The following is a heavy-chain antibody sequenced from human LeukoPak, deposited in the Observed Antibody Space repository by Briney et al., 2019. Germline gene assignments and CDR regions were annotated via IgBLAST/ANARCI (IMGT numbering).Heavy chain of an antibody. J-gene: IGHJ5*02. D-gene: IGHD2-15*01. Sequence: GGSLRLSCAASGFTFSSYEMNWVRQAPGKGLEWVSYISSSGSTIYYADSVKGRFTISRDNAKNSLYLQMNSLRAEDTAVYYCARGEPRYCSGGSCYPNWFDPWGQGTLVTVSS. CDR3: ARGEPRYCSGGSCYPNWFDP. V-gene: IGHV3-48*03. CDR2: ISSSGSTI. CDR1: GFTFSSYE.